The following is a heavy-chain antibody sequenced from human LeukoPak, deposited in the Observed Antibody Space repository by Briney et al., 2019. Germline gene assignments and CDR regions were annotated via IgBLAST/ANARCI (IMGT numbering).Heavy chain of an antibody. J-gene: IGHJ4*02. V-gene: IGHV1-2*06. Sequence: VASVKVSCKASGYTFTGYYMHWVRQAPGQGLEWMGRINPNSGGTNYAPKFQDRVTMTRDTSINTAYMGLSRLTSDDTAVYYCARGAGSGYYSYDYWGQGTLVTVSS. CDR3: ARGAGSGYYSYDY. CDR2: INPNSGGT. CDR1: GYTFTGYY. D-gene: IGHD3-22*01.